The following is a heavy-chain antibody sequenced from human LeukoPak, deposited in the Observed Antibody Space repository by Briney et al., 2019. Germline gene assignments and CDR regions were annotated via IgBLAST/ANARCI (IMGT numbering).Heavy chain of an antibody. CDR1: GGSISSSSYY. V-gene: IGHV4-39*01. J-gene: IGHJ5*02. CDR2: IYYSGST. CDR3: ARNDYVWGSYRLNWFDP. Sequence: SETLSLTCTVSGGSISSSSYYWGWIRQPPGKGLEGIGSIYYSGSTYYNPSLKSRVTISVDTSKNQFSLKLSSVTAADTAVYYCARNDYVWGSYRLNWFDPWGQGTLVTVSS. D-gene: IGHD3-16*02.